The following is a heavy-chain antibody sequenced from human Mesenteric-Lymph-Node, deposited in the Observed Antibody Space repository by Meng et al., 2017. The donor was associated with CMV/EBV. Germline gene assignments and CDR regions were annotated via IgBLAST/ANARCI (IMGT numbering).Heavy chain of an antibody. CDR3: AKLRSMATYYFDY. J-gene: IGHJ4*02. V-gene: IGHV3-23*01. Sequence: GGSLRLSCAPSGFSVSSNYMSWVRQAPGKGLECVSAISGSGATTYYADSVKGRFTISRDNSKNTLYLQMNSLRADDTAVYYCAKLRSMATYYFDYWGQGTLVTVSS. CDR2: ISGSGATT. CDR1: GFSVSSNY. D-gene: IGHD5-24*01.